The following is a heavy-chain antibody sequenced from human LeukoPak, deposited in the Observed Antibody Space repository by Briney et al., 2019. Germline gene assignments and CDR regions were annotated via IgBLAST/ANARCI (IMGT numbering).Heavy chain of an antibody. V-gene: IGHV3-23*01. CDR2: ISGGGAIT. CDR3: TGCGWSTNAFDI. D-gene: IGHD6-19*01. CDR1: GFSFSTYI. Sequence: AGGSLRLSCAASGFSFSTYIVSWVRQAPGKGLGWVAAISGGGAITYYADSVKGRFTISRDNSKNTLYLQMNSLRAEDTAVYYCTGCGWSTNAFDIWGQGTMVTVSS. J-gene: IGHJ3*02.